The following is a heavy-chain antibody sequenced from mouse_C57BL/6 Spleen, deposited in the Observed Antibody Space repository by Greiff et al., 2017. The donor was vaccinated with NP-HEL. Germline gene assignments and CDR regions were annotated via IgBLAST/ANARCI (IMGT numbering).Heavy chain of an antibody. CDR1: GYTFTTYP. CDR3: ARGDYDGAWFAY. J-gene: IGHJ3*01. CDR2: FHPYNDAT. V-gene: IGHV1-47*01. Sequence: VQLQQSGAELVKPGASVKMSCKASGYTFTTYPIEWMKQNPGKSLEWIGNFHPYNDATKYNEKFKGKATLTVEKSSSTVYLELSRLTSDDSAVYYCARGDYDGAWFAYWGQGTLVTVSA. D-gene: IGHD2-4*01.